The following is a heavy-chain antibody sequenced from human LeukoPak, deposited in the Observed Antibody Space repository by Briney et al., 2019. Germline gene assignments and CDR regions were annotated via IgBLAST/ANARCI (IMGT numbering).Heavy chain of an antibody. J-gene: IGHJ1*01. CDR1: GFTFSSYW. CDR3: ARAPSEIGGYYPEYFRH. Sequence: HPGGSLRLSCAASGFTFSSYWMHWVRHAPGKGLVWVSRIKSDGSTNYPDSVKGRFTISRDNAKNTLSLQMNSLRAEDTGVYYCARAPSEIGGYYPEYFRHWGQGTLVTVSS. V-gene: IGHV3-74*01. D-gene: IGHD3-22*01. CDR2: IKSDGST.